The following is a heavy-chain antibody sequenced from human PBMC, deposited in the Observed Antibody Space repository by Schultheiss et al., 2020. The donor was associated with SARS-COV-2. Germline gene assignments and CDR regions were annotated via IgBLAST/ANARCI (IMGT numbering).Heavy chain of an antibody. Sequence: GESLKISCAASGFTFSSYAMHWVRQAPGKGLEWVAVISYDGSNKYYADSVKGRFTISRDNSKNTLYLQMNSLRAEDTAVYYCARAGYCSGGSCYYYYGMDVWGQGTTVTVSS. CDR3: ARAGYCSGGSCYYYYGMDV. J-gene: IGHJ6*02. CDR2: ISYDGSNK. D-gene: IGHD2-15*01. CDR1: GFTFSSYA. V-gene: IGHV3-30*04.